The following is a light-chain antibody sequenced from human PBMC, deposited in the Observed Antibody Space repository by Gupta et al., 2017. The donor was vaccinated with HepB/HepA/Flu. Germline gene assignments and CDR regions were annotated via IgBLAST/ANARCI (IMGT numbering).Light chain of an antibody. Sequence: SSALPQPPSVSVSPGKTARITCSGDALPKQYAYWYQQKPDQAPVLIRYKDNKRPAGIPGRFSGSSSGTTVTITVSGYKAEDEADYYCQEADISGNDVFGRGTKLTVL. J-gene: IGLJ2*01. CDR2: KDN. CDR1: ALPKQY. CDR3: QEADISGNDV. V-gene: IGLV3-25*02.